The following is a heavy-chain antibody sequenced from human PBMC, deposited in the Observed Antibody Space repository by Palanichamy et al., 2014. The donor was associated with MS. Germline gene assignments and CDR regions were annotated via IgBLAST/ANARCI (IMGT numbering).Heavy chain of an antibody. CDR3: ARVGITMVRGAYFGY. D-gene: IGHD3-10*01. J-gene: IGHJ4*02. Sequence: LKPSETLSLTCAVYGGVLQWLLLELDPPAPRKGLEWIGEINHSGSTNYNPSLKSRVTISVDTSKKQFSLKLSSVTAADTAVYYCARVGITMVRGAYFGYWGQGTLVTVSS. CDR2: INHSGST. V-gene: IGHV4-34*01. CDR1: GGVLQWLL.